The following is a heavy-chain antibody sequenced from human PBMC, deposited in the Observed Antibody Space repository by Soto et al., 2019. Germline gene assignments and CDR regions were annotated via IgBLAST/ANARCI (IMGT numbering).Heavy chain of an antibody. Sequence: GGSLRLSCAASGFTVSSNYMSWVRQAPGKGLEWVSVIYSGGSTYYADSVKGRFTISRDNSKNTLYLQMNSLRAEDTAVYYCARDGSYCSSTSCYPFDYWGQGTLVTVSS. CDR2: IYSGGST. CDR1: GFTVSSNY. CDR3: ARDGSYCSSTSCYPFDY. V-gene: IGHV3-66*01. J-gene: IGHJ4*02. D-gene: IGHD2-2*01.